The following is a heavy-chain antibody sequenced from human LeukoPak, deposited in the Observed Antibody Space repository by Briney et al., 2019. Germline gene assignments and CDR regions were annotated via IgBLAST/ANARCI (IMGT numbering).Heavy chain of an antibody. J-gene: IGHJ4*02. Sequence: GRSLRLSCAASGFTFSSYAMHWVRQAPGKGLEWVAAISYDGSNKYYADSVKGRFTISRDNSKNTLYLQMNSLRAEDTAVYYCARDITLEYDILTGFDYWGQGTLVTVSS. V-gene: IGHV3-30*04. CDR1: GFTFSSYA. D-gene: IGHD3-9*01. CDR3: ARDITLEYDILTGFDY. CDR2: ISYDGSNK.